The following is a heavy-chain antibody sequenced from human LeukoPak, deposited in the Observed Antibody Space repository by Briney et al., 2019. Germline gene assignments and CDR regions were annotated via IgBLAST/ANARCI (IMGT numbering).Heavy chain of an antibody. CDR2: ISAYNGNT. D-gene: IGHD3-22*01. CDR1: GYTFTSYG. J-gene: IGHJ4*02. Sequence: ASVKVSCKASGYTFTSYGISWVRQAPGQGLEWMGWISAYNGNTNYAQKLQGRVTMTTDTSTSTAYMELRSLRSDDTAVYYCARGVSYYDSSGYYYFDYWGQGTLVTVSS. V-gene: IGHV1-18*01. CDR3: ARGVSYYDSSGYYYFDY.